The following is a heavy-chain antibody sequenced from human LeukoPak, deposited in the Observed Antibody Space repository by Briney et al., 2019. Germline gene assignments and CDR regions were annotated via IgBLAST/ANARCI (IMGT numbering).Heavy chain of an antibody. J-gene: IGHJ6*02. CDR2: ISSSSSYI. CDR3: ARNGPYDSSGHYSFSYYYYGMDV. CDR1: GFTFSSYS. V-gene: IGHV3-21*01. Sequence: PGGSLRLSCAASGFTFSSYSMNWVRQAPGKGLEWVSSISSSSSYIYYADSVKGRFTISRDNAKNSLYLQMNSLRAEDTAVYYCARNGPYDSSGHYSFSYYYYGMDVWGQGTTVTVSS. D-gene: IGHD3-22*01.